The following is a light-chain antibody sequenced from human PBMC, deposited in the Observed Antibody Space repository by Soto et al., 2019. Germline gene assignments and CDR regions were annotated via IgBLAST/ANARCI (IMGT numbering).Light chain of an antibody. CDR1: QSVSVN. CDR2: GAS. J-gene: IGKJ1*01. Sequence: EIVMTQSPATLSVSPGERATLSCRASQSVSVNLAWYQQKLGQAPRLLIYGASTRATGIPDRFSGSGSGTEFTLTISGLQSEDFAVYYCQQYNNWPPWTFGQGTKVEIE. CDR3: QQYNNWPPWT. V-gene: IGKV3-15*01.